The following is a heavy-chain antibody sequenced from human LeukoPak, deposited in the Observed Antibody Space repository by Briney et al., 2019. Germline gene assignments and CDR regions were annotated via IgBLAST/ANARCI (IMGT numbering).Heavy chain of an antibody. Sequence: PGGSLRLSCAASGFTFSSYAMSWVRQAPGKGLEWVSAISGSGGSTYYADSVKGRFTISRDNSKNTLYPQMNSLRAEDTAVYYCAKDFSSWYLLDYWGQGTLVTVSS. V-gene: IGHV3-23*01. D-gene: IGHD6-13*01. CDR2: ISGSGGST. J-gene: IGHJ4*02. CDR3: AKDFSSWYLLDY. CDR1: GFTFSSYA.